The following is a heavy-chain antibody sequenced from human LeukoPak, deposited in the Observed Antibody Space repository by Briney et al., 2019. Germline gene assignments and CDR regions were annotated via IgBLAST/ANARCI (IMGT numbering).Heavy chain of an antibody. Sequence: PGGSLRLSCAASVFTFSTYGMHWVRQAPGKRLEWVALISFDGNNKNYADSVKGRFTISRDNSKNTLYLQMNSLRAEDTAVYYCAKDGRYCSSTRCYGYFQHWGQGTLVTVSS. CDR3: AKDGRYCSSTRCYGYFQH. CDR2: ISFDGNNK. V-gene: IGHV3-30*18. J-gene: IGHJ1*01. CDR1: VFTFSTYG. D-gene: IGHD2-2*01.